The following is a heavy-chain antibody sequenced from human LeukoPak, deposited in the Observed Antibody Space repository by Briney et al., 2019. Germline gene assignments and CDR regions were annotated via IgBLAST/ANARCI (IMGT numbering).Heavy chain of an antibody. CDR1: GFTFSSYA. CDR2: ISGSGGST. V-gene: IGHV3-23*01. D-gene: IGHD3-10*01. Sequence: PGGSPRLSCAASGFTFSSYAMSWVRQAPGRGLEWVSAISGSGGSTYYADSVKGRFTISRDNSKNTLYLQMNSLRAEDTAVYYCAKEGGSFYYYGSGSYLAFDYWGQGTLVTVSS. J-gene: IGHJ4*02. CDR3: AKEGGSFYYYGSGSYLAFDY.